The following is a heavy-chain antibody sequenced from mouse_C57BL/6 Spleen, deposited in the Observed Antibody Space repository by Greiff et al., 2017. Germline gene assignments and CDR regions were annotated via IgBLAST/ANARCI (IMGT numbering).Heavy chain of an antibody. CDR3: ARDYYGDYFDY. V-gene: IGHV1-72*01. J-gene: IGHJ2*01. D-gene: IGHD1-1*01. CDR2: IDTNSGGT. Sequence: VQLQQSGAELVKPGASVKLSCKASGYTFTSYWMHWVKQRPGRGLEWIGRIDTNSGGTKYNEKFKSKATLTVDKPSSTAYMQLSSLTSEDSAVYYCARDYYGDYFDYWGQGTTLTVAS. CDR1: GYTFTSYW.